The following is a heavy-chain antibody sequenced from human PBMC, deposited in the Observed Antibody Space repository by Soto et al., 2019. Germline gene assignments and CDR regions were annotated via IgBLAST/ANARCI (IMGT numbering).Heavy chain of an antibody. CDR2: ISSSGSTV. V-gene: IGHV3-48*03. J-gene: IGHJ4*02. CDR3: ARDEGSAWYFDY. Sequence: GGSLRLSSGGSGFTFSSYEMNWVRQAPGKGLEWVSYISSSGSTVYYADSVKGRFTISRDNAKNSLSLQMNSLRAEDTAVYYCARDEGSAWYFDYWGQGTLVTVSS. D-gene: IGHD6-19*01. CDR1: GFTFSSYE.